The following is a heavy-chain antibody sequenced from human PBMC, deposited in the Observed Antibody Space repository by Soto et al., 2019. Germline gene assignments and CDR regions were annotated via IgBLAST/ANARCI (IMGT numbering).Heavy chain of an antibody. J-gene: IGHJ1*01. CDR2: IYYSGST. CDR3: ARDAGYSSSWFTHAEYFQH. CDR1: GGSISSYY. D-gene: IGHD6-13*01. V-gene: IGHV4-59*01. Sequence: SETLSLTCTVSGGSISSYYWSWIRQPPGKGLEWIGYIYYSGSTNYNPSLKSRVTISVDTSKNQFSLKLSSVTAADTAVYYCARDAGYSSSWFTHAEYFQHWGQGTLVTVSS.